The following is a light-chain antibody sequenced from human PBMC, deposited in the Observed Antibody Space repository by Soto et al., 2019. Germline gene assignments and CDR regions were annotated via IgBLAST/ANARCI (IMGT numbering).Light chain of an antibody. CDR2: DAS. V-gene: IGKV3-11*01. Sequence: LLTQSPATLSLSPGERVTLSCRASQSISIYLAWYQQKPDQASRLLIYDASNRATGIPARFSGSGSGTDFTLTISSLEPEDFALYFCQQRSSWPPTFGGGTKGEIK. J-gene: IGKJ4*01. CDR1: QSISIY. CDR3: QQRSSWPPT.